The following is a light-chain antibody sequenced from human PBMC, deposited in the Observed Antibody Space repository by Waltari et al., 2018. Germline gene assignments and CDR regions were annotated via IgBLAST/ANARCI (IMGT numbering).Light chain of an antibody. Sequence: QSVLPQPASMSGAPGPRVPISCTWSSSNLGAGHDVHWYQCLPGAAPRLLIYSNSHRPSGVPGRFSGSRSGSSASLVITGLQTEDEATYYCQSYVSTHVIFGGGTLLTVL. V-gene: IGLV1-40*01. CDR2: SNS. J-gene: IGLJ2*01. CDR3: QSYVSTHVI. CDR1: SSNLGAGHD.